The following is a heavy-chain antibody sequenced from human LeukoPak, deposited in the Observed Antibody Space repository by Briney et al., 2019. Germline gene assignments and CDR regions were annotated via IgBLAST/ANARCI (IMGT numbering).Heavy chain of an antibody. Sequence: GGSLRLSCAASGFTFSSYGMHWVRQAPGKGLEWVAFIRYDGSNKYYADSVKGRFTIPRDNSKNTLYLQMNSLRAEDTAVYYCAKDPVVSGYYPRYYFDYWGQGTLVTVSS. CDR3: AKDPVVSGYYPRYYFDY. CDR1: GFTFSSYG. D-gene: IGHD3-3*01. CDR2: IRYDGSNK. J-gene: IGHJ4*02. V-gene: IGHV3-30*02.